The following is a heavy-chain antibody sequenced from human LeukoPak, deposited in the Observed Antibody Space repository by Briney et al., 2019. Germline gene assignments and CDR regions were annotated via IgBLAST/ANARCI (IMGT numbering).Heavy chain of an antibody. J-gene: IGHJ6*03. CDR2: IKSKTDGGTT. CDR1: GFTFSNAW. V-gene: IGHV3-15*01. Sequence: GGSLRLSCAASGFTFSNAWMSWVRQAPGKGLEWVGRIKSKTDGGTTDYAAPVKGRFTISRDDSKNTLYLQMNSLKTEDTAVYYCTTDVSALSIYYYYYYMDVWGKGTTVTVSS. D-gene: IGHD2/OR15-2a*01. CDR3: TTDVSALSIYYYYYYMDV.